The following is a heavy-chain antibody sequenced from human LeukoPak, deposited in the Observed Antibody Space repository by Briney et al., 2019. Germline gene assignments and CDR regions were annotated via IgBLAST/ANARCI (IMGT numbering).Heavy chain of an antibody. Sequence: ASVKVSCKASGYTFTSYAMNWVRQAPGQELEWMGWINTNTGNPTYAQGFKGRFVFSLDPSVSTAYLQISSLKAEDTAVYYCAREMGYSYGSNWFDPWGQGTLVTVSS. CDR3: AREMGYSYGSNWFDP. CDR1: GYTFTSYA. CDR2: INTNTGNP. D-gene: IGHD5-18*01. V-gene: IGHV7-4-1*02. J-gene: IGHJ5*02.